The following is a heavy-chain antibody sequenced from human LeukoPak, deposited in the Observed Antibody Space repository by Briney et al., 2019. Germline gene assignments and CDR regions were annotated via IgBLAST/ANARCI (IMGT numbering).Heavy chain of an antibody. CDR2: IYYSGST. CDR1: GGSISSGDYY. D-gene: IGHD3-22*01. Sequence: PSETLPLTCTVSGGSISSGDYYWSWIRQPPGKGLEWIGYIYYSGSTYYNPSLKSRVTISVDTSKNQFSLKLSSVTAADTAVYYCARAGGYYDSSGYPLRDAFDIWGQGTMVTVSS. CDR3: ARAGGYYDSSGYPLRDAFDI. V-gene: IGHV4-30-4*08. J-gene: IGHJ3*02.